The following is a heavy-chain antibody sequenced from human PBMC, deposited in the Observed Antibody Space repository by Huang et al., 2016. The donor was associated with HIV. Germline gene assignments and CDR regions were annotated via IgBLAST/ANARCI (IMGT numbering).Heavy chain of an antibody. J-gene: IGHJ4*02. CDR2: INQSGRT. V-gene: IGHV4-34*02. D-gene: IGHD6-13*01. CDR3: ARGRGSSWSLFDT. CDR1: GESLSGLF. Sequence: QVQLEQWGARLLKPSETLSLTCAVYGESLSGLFWSWIRQPPGKGLEWIGEINQSGRTNYHPSLKSRVTIAVDTSKKQFSLKLKSVTAADTSMYYCARGRGSSWSLFDTWGQGSLVTVFS.